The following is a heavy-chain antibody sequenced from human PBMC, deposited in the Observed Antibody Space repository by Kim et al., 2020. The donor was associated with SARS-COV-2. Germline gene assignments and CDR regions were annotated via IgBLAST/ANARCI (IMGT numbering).Heavy chain of an antibody. CDR2: IYSGGTT. J-gene: IGHJ6*02. CDR3: ARDVGDYNGMNN. D-gene: IGHD3-10*01. CDR1: GFIVSDNY. Sequence: GSLRLSCAASGFIVSDNYMTWVRQAPGKGLEWVSVIYSGGTTYYADSVRGRFTISRDNSKNTLYLQMTSLRAEDTAVYYCARDVGDYNGMNNWGQGTTVTVSS. V-gene: IGHV3-53*01.